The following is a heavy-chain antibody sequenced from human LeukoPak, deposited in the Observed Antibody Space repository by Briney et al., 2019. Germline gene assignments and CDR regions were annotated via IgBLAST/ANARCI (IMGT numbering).Heavy chain of an antibody. CDR3: ARVQTLTETGDWYFDL. D-gene: IGHD7-27*01. CDR2: AYYRSKWHN. J-gene: IGHJ2*01. CDR1: GDSDSSNSAA. V-gene: IGHV6-1*01. Sequence: SQTLSLTCAISGDSDSSNSAAWNWIRQSPSRGLEWLGRAYYRSKWHNDYAASVKSRISINPDTSKNQFSLQLNSVTPEDTAVYYCARVQTLTETGDWYFDLWGRGTLVTVSS.